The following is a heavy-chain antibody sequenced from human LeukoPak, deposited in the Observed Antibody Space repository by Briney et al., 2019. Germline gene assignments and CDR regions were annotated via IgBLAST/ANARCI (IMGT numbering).Heavy chain of an antibody. D-gene: IGHD3-10*01. V-gene: IGHV4-59*01. Sequence: SETLSLTCTVSGGSISSYYWSWIRQPPGKGLEWIGFIYYSGSTNYNPSLKSRVTISVDTSKNQFSLKLSSVTAADTAVYYCARAGGWFGGNWFDPWGREPWSPSPQ. CDR3: ARAGGWFGGNWFDP. J-gene: IGHJ5*02. CDR1: GGSISSYY. CDR2: IYYSGST.